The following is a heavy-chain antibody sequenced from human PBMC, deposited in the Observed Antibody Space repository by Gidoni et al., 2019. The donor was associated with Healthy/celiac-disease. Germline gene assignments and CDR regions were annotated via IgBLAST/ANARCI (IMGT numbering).Heavy chain of an antibody. D-gene: IGHD3-16*01. CDR1: GGSFSGYY. CDR2: INHSGST. V-gene: IGHV4-34*01. Sequence: QVQLQQWGAGLLKPSETLSLTCAVYGGSFSGYYWSWIRQPPGKGLEWIGEINHSGSTNYNPSLKSRVTISVDTSKNQFSLKLSSVTAADTAVYYCARGRFTPYYYYGMDVWGQGTTVTVSS. J-gene: IGHJ6*02. CDR3: ARGRFTPYYYYGMDV.